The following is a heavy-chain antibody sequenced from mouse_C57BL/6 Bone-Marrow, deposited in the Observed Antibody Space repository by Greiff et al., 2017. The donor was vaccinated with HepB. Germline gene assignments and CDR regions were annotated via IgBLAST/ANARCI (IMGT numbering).Heavy chain of an antibody. V-gene: IGHV5-12*01. J-gene: IGHJ3*01. CDR2: ISNGGGST. Sequence: EVMLVESGGGLVQPGGSLKLSCAASGFTFSDYYMYWVRQTPEKRLEWVAYISNGGGSTYYPDTVKGRFTISRDNAKNTLYLQMSRLKSEDTAMYYCARQGGLRGFAYWGQGTLVTVSA. CDR1: GFTFSDYY. CDR3: ARQGGLRGFAY.